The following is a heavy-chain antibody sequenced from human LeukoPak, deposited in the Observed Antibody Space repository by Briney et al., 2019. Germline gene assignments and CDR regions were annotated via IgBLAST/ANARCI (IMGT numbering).Heavy chain of an antibody. CDR1: CVSISRFY. J-gene: IGHJ4*02. D-gene: IGHD1-1*01. V-gene: IGHV4-4*09. CDR3: VQTTGWPGFDY. CDR2: IYSGVPT. Sequence: PSETLSLTCTTSCVSISRFYWSWVRQPPGTGLEWIGNIYSGVPTYFNPSLKSRVIISVDTSKNQSSLDLTSVTAADTAMYYCVQTTGWPGFDYWGQGILVTVSS.